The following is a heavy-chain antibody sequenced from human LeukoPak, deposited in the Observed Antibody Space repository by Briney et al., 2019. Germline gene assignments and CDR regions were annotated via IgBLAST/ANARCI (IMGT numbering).Heavy chain of an antibody. CDR3: ARTSSSGLVGGYYFDY. V-gene: IGHV4-4*09. Sequence: SETLSLTCTVSGGSISSYSWNWIRQPPGKGLQWIGSIHHSGSTYYNPSLKSRVTISVDTSKNRFSLKLSSVTAADTAVYYCARTSSSGLVGGYYFDYWGQGTLVTVSS. CDR2: IHHSGST. CDR1: GGSISSYS. D-gene: IGHD6-19*01. J-gene: IGHJ4*02.